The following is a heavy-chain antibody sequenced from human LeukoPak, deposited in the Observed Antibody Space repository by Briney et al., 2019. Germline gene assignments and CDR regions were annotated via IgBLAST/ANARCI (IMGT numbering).Heavy chain of an antibody. CDR2: IYPGDSDT. CDR3: ARHLSSSSVYYYYYMDV. J-gene: IGHJ6*03. D-gene: IGHD6-6*01. V-gene: IGHV5-51*01. CDR1: GYSFTSYW. Sequence: GESLKISCKGSGYSFTSYWISWVRQMPGKGLEWMGIIYPGDSDTRYSQSFQGPVTISADKSISTAYLQWSSLKASDTAMYYCARHLSSSSVYYYYYMDVWGKGTTVTVSS.